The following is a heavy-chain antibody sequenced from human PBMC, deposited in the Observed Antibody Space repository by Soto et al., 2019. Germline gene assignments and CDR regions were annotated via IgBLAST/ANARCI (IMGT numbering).Heavy chain of an antibody. V-gene: IGHV1-46*01. CDR3: ARDKCSGGSCYSVSWFDP. CDR2: INPSGGST. J-gene: IGHJ5*02. Sequence: GASVKVSCKASGYTFTSYYMHWVRQAPGQGLEWMGIINPSGGSTSYAQKFQGRVTMTRDTSTSTVYMELSSLRSEDTAVYYCARDKCSGGSCYSVSWFDPWGQGILVTVSS. CDR1: GYTFTSYY. D-gene: IGHD2-15*01.